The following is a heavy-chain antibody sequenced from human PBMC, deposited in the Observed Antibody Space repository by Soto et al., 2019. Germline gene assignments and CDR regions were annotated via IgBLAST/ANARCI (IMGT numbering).Heavy chain of an antibody. CDR2: IVVGSGNT. CDR3: EYYYGGSDPRGRID. CDR1: GFTFTHSG. D-gene: IGHD3-22*01. V-gene: IGHV1-58*02. Sequence: QMQLVQSGPEVKQPGTSVKVSCKASGFTFTHSGMQWVRQARGQSLEWIGWIVVGSGNTNYAPKFQERVTITWDKSTFTAYMELSSLRSEDTAVYAAEYYYGGSDPRGRIDWGQGTLVTVSS. J-gene: IGHJ4*02.